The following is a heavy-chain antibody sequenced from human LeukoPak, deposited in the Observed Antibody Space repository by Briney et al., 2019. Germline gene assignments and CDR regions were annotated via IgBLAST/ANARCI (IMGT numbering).Heavy chain of an antibody. D-gene: IGHD1-26*01. J-gene: IGHJ5*02. V-gene: IGHV4-39*01. CDR1: GGSISSSSYY. CDR3: ARQGLMGATGAGRFDP. CDR2: IHYSGST. Sequence: SETLSLTCNVSGGSISSSSYYWGWIRLPPGKGLVWIGRIHYSGSTFYNPSLKSRITISVDTSKNQFSLKLSSVTAADTAVYYCARQGLMGATGAGRFDPWGQGTLVTVSS.